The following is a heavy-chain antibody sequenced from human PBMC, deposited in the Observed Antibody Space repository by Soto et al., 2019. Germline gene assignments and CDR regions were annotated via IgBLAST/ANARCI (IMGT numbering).Heavy chain of an antibody. J-gene: IGHJ4*02. CDR3: ATLTGYGYSYGYFDY. Sequence: ASVKVSCKASGYTFTGYYMHWVRQAPGQGLEWMGWINPNSGGTNYAQKFQGRVTMTRDTSISTAYMELSRLRSDDTAVYYCATLTGYGYSYGYFDYWGQGTLVTV. D-gene: IGHD5-18*01. CDR1: GYTFTGYY. CDR2: INPNSGGT. V-gene: IGHV1-2*02.